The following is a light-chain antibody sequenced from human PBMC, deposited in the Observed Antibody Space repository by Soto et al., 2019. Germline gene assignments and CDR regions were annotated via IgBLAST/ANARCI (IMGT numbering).Light chain of an antibody. CDR1: QSVSSSY. Sequence: ERVLPPSPGTMSFSLVEMSHISGRASQSVSSSYLAWYQQKPGQAPRLLIYGASSRATGIPDRFSGSGSGTDFRLTIRRLEPDDFAVYYRKKYGNFWTCGNGPKGDIK. V-gene: IGKV3-20*01. J-gene: IGKJ1*01. CDR2: GAS. CDR3: KKYGNFWT.